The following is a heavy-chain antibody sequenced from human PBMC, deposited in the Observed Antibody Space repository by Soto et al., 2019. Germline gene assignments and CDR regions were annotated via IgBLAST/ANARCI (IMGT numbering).Heavy chain of an antibody. CDR3: ARVIRWNPHFDH. Sequence: EVQLVESGGGLVQPGGSLRLSCAASGFTFSDFWVSWVRQAPGKGLEWLANIKQDGSEKYYVDSVEGRFTISRDNAKNAVYLQMNSLRAEDTAVYFCARVIRWNPHFDHWCQGTLVTVSS. D-gene: IGHD4-17*01. V-gene: IGHV3-7*04. CDR2: IKQDGSEK. J-gene: IGHJ4*02. CDR1: GFTFSDFW.